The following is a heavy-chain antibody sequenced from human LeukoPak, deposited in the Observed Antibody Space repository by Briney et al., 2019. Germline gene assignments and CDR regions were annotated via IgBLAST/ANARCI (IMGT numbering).Heavy chain of an antibody. Sequence: HGESLKISFKGSGXRFNAYWIAWVRQMPGKGLEWMQIYYPDDSDTRYSPSFQGQVTISADKSVRTAYLQWSSLKASDTAMYYCARPNITSYYDSRGYDAFDVWGQGTMVTVSS. CDR1: GXRFNAYW. D-gene: IGHD3-22*01. V-gene: IGHV5-51*01. CDR3: ARPNITSYYDSRGYDAFDV. J-gene: IGHJ3*01. CDR2: YYPDDSDT.